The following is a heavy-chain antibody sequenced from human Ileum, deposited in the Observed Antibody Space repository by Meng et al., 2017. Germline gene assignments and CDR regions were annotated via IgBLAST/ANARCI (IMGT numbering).Heavy chain of an antibody. D-gene: IGHD2-21*01. CDR2: IHHSGST. J-gene: IGHJ4*02. Sequence: QVHLQESGPGLVTPSGTLSLTCAVSGGSISFGYWWSWVRQPPGQGLEWIGEIHHSGSTNYNPSLKSRVTLSVDNSNNQFSLSLTSVTAADTAVYYCARNGDYSADHWGQGILVTVSS. CDR1: GGSISFGYW. V-gene: IGHV4-4*02. CDR3: ARNGDYSADH.